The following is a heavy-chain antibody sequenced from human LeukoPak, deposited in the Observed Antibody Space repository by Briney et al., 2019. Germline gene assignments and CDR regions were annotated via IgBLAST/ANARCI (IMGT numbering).Heavy chain of an antibody. D-gene: IGHD4-17*01. V-gene: IGHV3-23*01. CDR2: IISGGAP. CDR3: ARDPNGDYIGALEF. CDR1: GFTLSNYA. Sequence: GGSLRLSCAASGFTLSNYAVMWVRQAPGQGLEWVGAIISGGAPRYADSVKGRFTISRDNSKHTLYLQLNSLRAEDTAQYLCARDPNGDYIGALEFWGRPTVLTDPS. J-gene: IGHJ3*01.